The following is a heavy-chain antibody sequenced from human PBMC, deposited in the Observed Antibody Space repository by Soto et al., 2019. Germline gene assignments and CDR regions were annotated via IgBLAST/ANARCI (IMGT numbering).Heavy chain of an antibody. D-gene: IGHD3-16*01. CDR2: IWYDGSNK. Sequence: GGSLRLSCAASGFTFSSYGMHWVRQAPGKGLEWVAVIWYDGSNKYYADSVKGRFTISRDNSKNTLYLQMNSLRAEDTAVYYCARDMGAPDSYGMDVWGQGTTVTVSS. J-gene: IGHJ6*02. CDR1: GFTFSSYG. CDR3: ARDMGAPDSYGMDV. V-gene: IGHV3-33*01.